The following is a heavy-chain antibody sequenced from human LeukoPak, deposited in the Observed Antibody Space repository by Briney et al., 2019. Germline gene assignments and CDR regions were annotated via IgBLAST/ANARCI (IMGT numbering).Heavy chain of an antibody. Sequence: GGSLRITSAASGFTCSSYALSWVRHAPGEGLEWVSGISASGGSTYYADSVKGRFTISRDNSKNTLYLHLSSLRAQDTAVYFCVRGYSFGPHAMPSRGQGTTVTVSS. CDR2: ISASGGST. CDR3: VRGYSFGPHAMPS. CDR1: GFTCSSYA. J-gene: IGHJ6*02. V-gene: IGHV3-23*01. D-gene: IGHD2-2*01.